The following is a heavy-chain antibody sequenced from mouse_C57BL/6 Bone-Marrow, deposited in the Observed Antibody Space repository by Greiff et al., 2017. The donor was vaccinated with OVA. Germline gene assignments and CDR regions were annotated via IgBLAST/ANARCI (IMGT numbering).Heavy chain of an antibody. D-gene: IGHD1-1*01. CDR1: GYSITSGYD. CDR3: ARGAYGSSYWYFDV. J-gene: IGHJ1*03. CDR2: ISYSGST. V-gene: IGHV3-1*01. Sequence: EVKVEESGPGMVKPSQSLSLTCTVTGYSITSGYDWHWIRHFPGNKLEWMGYISYSGSTNYNPSLKSRISITHDTSKNHFFLKLNSVTTEDTATYYCARGAYGSSYWYFDVWGTGTTVTVSS.